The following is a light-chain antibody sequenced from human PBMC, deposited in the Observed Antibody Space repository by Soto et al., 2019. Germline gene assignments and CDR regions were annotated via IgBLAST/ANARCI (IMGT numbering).Light chain of an antibody. V-gene: IGLV2-8*01. CDR3: SSYAGSNHLLA. CDR1: SSDVGGYNY. CDR2: EVS. J-gene: IGLJ1*01. Sequence: QSALTQPPSASGSPGQSVTISCTGTSSDVGGYNYVSWYQQHPGKAPKLMIYEVSKRPSGVPDRFSGSKSGNTASLTVSGLQAEDEADYYCSSYAGSNHLLAFGSGTKLTVL.